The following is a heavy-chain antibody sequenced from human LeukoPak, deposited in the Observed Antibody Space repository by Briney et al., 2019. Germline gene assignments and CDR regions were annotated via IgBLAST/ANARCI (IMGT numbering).Heavy chain of an antibody. CDR3: TRGYGP. J-gene: IGHJ5*02. Sequence: GGSLRLSCAASGSTFSTYWMHWVRQAPGKGPVWVSRISPDGSSTRYADSVKGRFTISRDNARNTLYLQMNSLRAEDTAVYHCTRGYGPWGQGTLVTVSS. V-gene: IGHV3-74*01. CDR1: GSTFSTYW. D-gene: IGHD4-17*01. CDR2: ISPDGSST.